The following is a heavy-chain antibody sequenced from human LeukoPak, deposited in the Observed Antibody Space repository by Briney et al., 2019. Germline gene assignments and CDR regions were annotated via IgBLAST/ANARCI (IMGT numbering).Heavy chain of an antibody. CDR3: ARGKPAYSSSWSAEYFQH. D-gene: IGHD6-13*01. V-gene: IGHV3-7*01. Sequence: GGSLRLSCAASGFTFSSYWMSWVRQAPGKGLEWVANIKQDGSEKYYVDSVKGRFTISRDNAKNSLYLQMNSLRAEDTAMYYCARGKPAYSSSWSAEYFQHWGQGTLVTVSS. J-gene: IGHJ1*01. CDR1: GFTFSSYW. CDR2: IKQDGSEK.